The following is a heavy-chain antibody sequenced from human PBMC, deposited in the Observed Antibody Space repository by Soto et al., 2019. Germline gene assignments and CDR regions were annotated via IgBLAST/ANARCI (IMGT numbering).Heavy chain of an antibody. J-gene: IGHJ4*02. V-gene: IGHV3-23*01. CDR3: AKAGVSLRSIKAFDH. Sequence: PGGSLRLSCAASGFTFSSYAMSWVRQAPGKGLEWVSAISGSGGSTYYADSVKGRFTISRDNSKNTLYLQMNSLRAEDTAVYYCAKAGVSLRSIKAFDHWGQGTLVTVSS. CDR1: GFTFSSYA. CDR2: ISGSGGST.